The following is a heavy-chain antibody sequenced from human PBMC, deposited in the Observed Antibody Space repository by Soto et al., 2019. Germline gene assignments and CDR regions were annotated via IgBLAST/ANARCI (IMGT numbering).Heavy chain of an antibody. V-gene: IGHV3-9*01. CDR1: GFTFDDYA. D-gene: IGHD6-19*01. Sequence: EVQLVESGGGLVQPGRSLRLSCAASGFTFDDYAMHWVRQAPGKGLEWVSGISWNSGSIGYADSVKGRFTISRDNAKNSLYLQMNSLRAEDTALYYCAKTTNAVAGPLDYWGQGTLVTVSS. J-gene: IGHJ4*02. CDR3: AKTTNAVAGPLDY. CDR2: ISWNSGSI.